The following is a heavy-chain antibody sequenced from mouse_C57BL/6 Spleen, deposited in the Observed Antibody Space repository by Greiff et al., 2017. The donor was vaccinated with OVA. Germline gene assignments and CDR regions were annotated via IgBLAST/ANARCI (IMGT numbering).Heavy chain of an antibody. CDR3: ARQNDAMDY. J-gene: IGHJ4*01. CDR2: ISSGGSYT. V-gene: IGHV5-6*01. Sequence: EVKLQESGGDLVKPGGSLKLSCSASGFTFSSYGMSWVRQTPDKRLEWVATISSGGSYTYYPDSVKGRFTISRDNAKNTLYLQMSSLKSEDTAMYYCARQNDAMDYWGQGTSVTVSS. CDR1: GFTFSSYG.